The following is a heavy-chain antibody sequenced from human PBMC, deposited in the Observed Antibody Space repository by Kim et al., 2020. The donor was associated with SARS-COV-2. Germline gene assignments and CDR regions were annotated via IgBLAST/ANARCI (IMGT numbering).Heavy chain of an antibody. D-gene: IGHD6-13*01. CDR2: INAGNGNT. V-gene: IGHV1-3*01. J-gene: IGHJ4*02. Sequence: ASVKVSCKASGYTFTSYAMHWVRQAPGQRLEWMGWINAGNGNTKYSQKFQGRITITRDTSASTAYMELSSLRSEDTAVYYCARDGAPTKYSSSWRAIDYWGQGTLVTVSS. CDR3: ARDGAPTKYSSSWRAIDY. CDR1: GYTFTSYA.